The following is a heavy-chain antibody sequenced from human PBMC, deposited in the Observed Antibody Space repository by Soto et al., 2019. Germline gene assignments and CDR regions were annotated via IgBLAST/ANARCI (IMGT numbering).Heavy chain of an antibody. J-gene: IGHJ3*02. CDR2: INPNSGGT. V-gene: IGHV1-2*02. D-gene: IGHD3-10*01. CDR1: GYTFTGYY. Sequence: ASVKVSCKASGYTFTGYYMHWVRQAPGQGLEWMGWINPNSGGTNYAQKFQGRVTMTRDTSISTAYMELSRLRSDDTAVYYCARVILWFGESYDAFDTWGQGTMVTVSS. CDR3: ARVILWFGESYDAFDT.